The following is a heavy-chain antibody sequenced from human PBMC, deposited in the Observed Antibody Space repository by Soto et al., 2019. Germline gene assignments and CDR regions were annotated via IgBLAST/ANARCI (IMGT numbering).Heavy chain of an antibody. Sequence: EIQLLESGGDLAQPGGSLRLSCAVSGFTLNDYAMSWVRQAPGKGLEWVSTVSGSLGSAYYATSVEGRFTISVDYSNNTLYLQMNSLRVGDTATYYCAKDSRLPGFGLLIHAFDLWGHGTMFTVSS. D-gene: IGHD3-3*01. CDR2: VSGSLGSA. J-gene: IGHJ3*01. CDR1: GFTLNDYA. V-gene: IGHV3-23*01. CDR3: AKDSRLPGFGLLIHAFDL.